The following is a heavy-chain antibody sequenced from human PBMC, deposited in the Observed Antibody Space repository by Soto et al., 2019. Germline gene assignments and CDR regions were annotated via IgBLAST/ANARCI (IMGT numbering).Heavy chain of an antibody. J-gene: IGHJ4*02. D-gene: IGHD2-15*01. CDR2: IYYSGST. CDR1: GGSISSGGYY. CDR3: ARAEATHWVAYYFDY. V-gene: IGHV4-31*03. Sequence: SETLSLTCTVSGGSISSGGYYWSWIRQHPGKGLEWIGYIYYSGSTYYNPSLKSRVTISVDTSKNQFSLKLSSVTAADTAVYYCARAEATHWVAYYFDYWGQGTLVTVSS.